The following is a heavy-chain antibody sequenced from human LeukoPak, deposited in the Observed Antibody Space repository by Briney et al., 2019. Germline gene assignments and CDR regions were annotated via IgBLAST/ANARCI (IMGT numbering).Heavy chain of an antibody. D-gene: IGHD3-22*01. J-gene: IGHJ4*02. CDR3: ATYYDRAGSYYFDY. CDR1: GGSFSGYY. CDR2: INHSRST. Sequence: SETLSLTCAVYGGSFSGYYWGWIRQPPGKGLEWIGEINHSRSTNYNPSLKSRVTIPVDTSKNQFSLKLSSVTAADTAVYYCATYYDRAGSYYFDYWGQGTLVTVSS. V-gene: IGHV4-34*01.